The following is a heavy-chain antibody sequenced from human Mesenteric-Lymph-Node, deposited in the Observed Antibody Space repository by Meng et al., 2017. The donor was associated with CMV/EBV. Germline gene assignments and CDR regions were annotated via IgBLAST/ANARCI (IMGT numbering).Heavy chain of an antibody. Sequence: GGSLRLSCAASGFTFSSYAMSWVRQAPGKGLEWVSIMYTGGQRYYADSVKGRFTISRDNSKNTLYLQMNSLRVEDTAVYYCAKETSSPAISYNYYGMDVWGQGTTVTVSS. D-gene: IGHD2-2*01. CDR2: IMYTGGQR. CDR1: GFTFSSYA. V-gene: IGHV3-23*01. CDR3: AKETSSPAISYNYYGMDV. J-gene: IGHJ6*02.